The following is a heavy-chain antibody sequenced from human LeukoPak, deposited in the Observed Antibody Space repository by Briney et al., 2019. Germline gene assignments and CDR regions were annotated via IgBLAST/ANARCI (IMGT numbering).Heavy chain of an antibody. Sequence: SETLSLTCAVYGGSFSGYYWSWIRQPPGKGLEXXXXINHSGSTNYNPXXKSRVTKSVDTSKNQFSLKLSSVTAADTAVYYCAREGTYYYGSGSYSSWGQGTLVTVSS. CDR2: INHSGST. CDR3: AREGTYYYGSGSYSS. CDR1: GGSFSGYY. D-gene: IGHD3-10*01. V-gene: IGHV4-34*01. J-gene: IGHJ4*02.